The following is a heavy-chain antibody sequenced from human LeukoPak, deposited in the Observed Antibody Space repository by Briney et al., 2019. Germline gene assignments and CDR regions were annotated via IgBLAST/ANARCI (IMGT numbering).Heavy chain of an antibody. Sequence: SETLSLTCTVSGGSISSYYWSWIRQPPGRGLEWIGYIYYSGSTNYNPSLKSRVTISVDTSKNQFSLKLSSVTAADTAVYYCATSTVVDAFDIWGQGTMVTVSS. J-gene: IGHJ3*02. CDR2: IYYSGST. D-gene: IGHD4-23*01. CDR3: ATSTVVDAFDI. V-gene: IGHV4-59*01. CDR1: GGSISSYY.